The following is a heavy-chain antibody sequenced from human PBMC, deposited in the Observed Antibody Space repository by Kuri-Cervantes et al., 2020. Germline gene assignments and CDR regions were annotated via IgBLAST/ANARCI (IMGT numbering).Heavy chain of an antibody. V-gene: IGHV4-61*08. Sequence: GSLRLSCTVSGGSISSGGYYWSWIRQPPGKGLEWIGYIYYSGSTNYNPSLKSRVTISVDTSKNQFSLKLSSVTAADTAVYYCAREGRNGDYYYYYGMDVWGQGTTVTVSS. CDR2: IYYSGST. D-gene: IGHD4-17*01. CDR3: AREGRNGDYYYYYGMDV. J-gene: IGHJ6*02. CDR1: GGSISSGGYY.